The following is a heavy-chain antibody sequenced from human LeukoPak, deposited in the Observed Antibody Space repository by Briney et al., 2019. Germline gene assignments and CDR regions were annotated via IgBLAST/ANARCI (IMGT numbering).Heavy chain of an antibody. CDR2: ISYDGSNK. Sequence: GRSLRLSCAASGFTFSSYAMHWVRQAPGKGLEWVAVISYDGSNKYYADSVKGRFTISSDTSKNTLYLQMNSLRAEDTAVYYCARDSRLVRGVINLFDYWGQGTLVTVSS. D-gene: IGHD3-10*01. J-gene: IGHJ4*02. CDR1: GFTFSSYA. V-gene: IGHV3-30-3*01. CDR3: ARDSRLVRGVINLFDY.